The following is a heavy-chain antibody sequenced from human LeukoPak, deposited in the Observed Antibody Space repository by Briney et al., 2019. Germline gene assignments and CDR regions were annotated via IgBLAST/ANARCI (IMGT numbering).Heavy chain of an antibody. CDR2: IYYSGST. CDR3: ARVGWGAVALNYFDY. D-gene: IGHD6-19*01. Sequence: PSETLSLTCTVSGGSISSSSYYWGWIRQPPGKGLEWIGSIYYSGSTYYNPSLKSRVTISVDTSKNQFSLKLSSVTAADTAVYYCARVGWGAVALNYFDYWGQGTLVTVSS. V-gene: IGHV4-39*07. CDR1: GGSISSSSYY. J-gene: IGHJ4*02.